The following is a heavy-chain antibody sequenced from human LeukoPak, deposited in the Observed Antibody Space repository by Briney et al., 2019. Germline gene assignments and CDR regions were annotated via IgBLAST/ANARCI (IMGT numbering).Heavy chain of an antibody. J-gene: IGHJ6*03. V-gene: IGHV4-31*03. D-gene: IGHD4-11*01. Sequence: SQTLSLTCTVSGGSISSGGHYWSWIRQHPGKGLEWIGYIYYSGNTYYNPSLKNRVIISVDTSKSQFSLGLSSVTAADTAVYYCARAPKGMTTVRYYYYYYMDVWGKGTTVTVSS. CDR2: IYYSGNT. CDR1: GGSISSGGHY. CDR3: ARAPKGMTTVRYYYYYYMDV.